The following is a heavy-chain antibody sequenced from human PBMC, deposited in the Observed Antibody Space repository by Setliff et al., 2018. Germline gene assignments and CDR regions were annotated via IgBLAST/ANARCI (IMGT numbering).Heavy chain of an antibody. Sequence: SETLSLTCAVSANTLSTSYYWGWVRQPPGKGLEWIGDIYKGGSTYYNPSLRSRVSMSLDTSPRPVSLNLNSVTAADTGVYYCATRTFAVIPHSGLGLDYFYGMDVWGRGTTVTVSS. V-gene: IGHV4-38-2*01. J-gene: IGHJ6*02. CDR3: ATRTFAVIPHSGLGLDYFYGMDV. CDR1: ANTLSTSYY. CDR2: IYKGGST. D-gene: IGHD2-21*01.